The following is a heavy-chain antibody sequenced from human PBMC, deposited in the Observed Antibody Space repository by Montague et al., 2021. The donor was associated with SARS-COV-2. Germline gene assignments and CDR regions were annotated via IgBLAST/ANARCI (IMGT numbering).Heavy chain of an antibody. V-gene: IGHV4-39*07. CDR1: GGSISSSSYY. J-gene: IGHJ6*02. CDR2: IYYSGTT. Sequence: SETLSLTCTVSGGSISSSSYYWGWIRQPPGKGPEWIGSIYYSGTTYYNPSLRSRVTISVDTSKNQFSLKLSSVTAADTAVYYCARELDGYCYMDLWGQGTPVTVSS. CDR3: ARELDGYCYMDL. D-gene: IGHD2-21*02.